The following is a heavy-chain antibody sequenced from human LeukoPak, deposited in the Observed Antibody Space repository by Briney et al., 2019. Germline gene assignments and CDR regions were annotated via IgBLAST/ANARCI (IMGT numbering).Heavy chain of an antibody. CDR3: ARDSRVRFAFDI. D-gene: IGHD3-16*01. V-gene: IGHV1-2*02. CDR2: INPNSGGT. CDR1: GYIFTCYY. Sequence: ASVKVSCKASGYIFTCYYMHWVRQAPGQGLEWMGWINPNSGGTNYAQKFQGRVTMTRDTSISTAYTELSRLRSDDTAVYYCARDSRVRFAFDIWGQGTMVTVSS. J-gene: IGHJ3*02.